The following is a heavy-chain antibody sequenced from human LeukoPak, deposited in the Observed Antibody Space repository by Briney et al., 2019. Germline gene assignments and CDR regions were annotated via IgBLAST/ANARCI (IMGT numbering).Heavy chain of an antibody. Sequence: GGSLRLSCAASGFTFSSYAMHWVRQAPGKGLEWVAVISYGGSNKYYADSVKGRFTISRDNSKNTVYLQMSSLRAEDTAVYYCARSRSKYCSSTSCYMFDYWGQGTLVTVSS. CDR2: ISYGGSNK. V-gene: IGHV3-30-3*01. D-gene: IGHD2-2*01. J-gene: IGHJ4*02. CDR3: ARSRSKYCSSTSCYMFDY. CDR1: GFTFSSYA.